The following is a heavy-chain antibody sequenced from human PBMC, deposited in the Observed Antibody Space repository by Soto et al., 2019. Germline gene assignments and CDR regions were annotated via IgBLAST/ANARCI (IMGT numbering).Heavy chain of an antibody. CDR1: GFTFSSYA. Sequence: QPVGSLRLSCAASGFTFSSYAMSWVRQAPGKGLEWVSAISSSGDTTHYADSVKGRFIISRDNSKDTLYLQLNSLRAEDTAVYYCAKPGYLEQWLVRGYFDYWGQGTMVTVSS. CDR2: ISSSGDTT. V-gene: IGHV3-23*01. D-gene: IGHD6-19*01. J-gene: IGHJ4*02. CDR3: AKPGYLEQWLVRGYFDY.